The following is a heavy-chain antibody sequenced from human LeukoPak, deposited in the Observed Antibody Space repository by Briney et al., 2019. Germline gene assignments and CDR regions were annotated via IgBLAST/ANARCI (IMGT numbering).Heavy chain of an antibody. CDR3: ARVPPRRQWLGNPVDY. V-gene: IGHV4-34*01. J-gene: IGHJ4*02. Sequence: SETLSLTCAVNGGSFSGYYWSWIRQPPGKGLEWIGEINHSGSTNYNPSLKSRVTISVDTSKNQFSLKLSSVTAADTAVYYCARVPPRRQWLGNPVDYWGQGTLVTVSS. CDR1: GGSFSGYY. CDR2: INHSGST. D-gene: IGHD6-19*01.